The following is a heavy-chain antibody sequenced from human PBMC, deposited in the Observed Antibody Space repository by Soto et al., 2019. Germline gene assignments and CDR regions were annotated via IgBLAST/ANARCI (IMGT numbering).Heavy chain of an antibody. Sequence: GGSLGLSCAASGFTFGDYAMSWVRQAPGKGLEWVGFIRSKAYGGTTEYAASVKGRFTISRDDSKSIAYLQMNSLKTEDTAVYYYTRDAEGRAFDIWGQGTMVTV. V-gene: IGHV3-49*04. J-gene: IGHJ3*02. CDR1: GFTFGDYA. CDR2: IRSKAYGGTT. CDR3: TRDAEGRAFDI.